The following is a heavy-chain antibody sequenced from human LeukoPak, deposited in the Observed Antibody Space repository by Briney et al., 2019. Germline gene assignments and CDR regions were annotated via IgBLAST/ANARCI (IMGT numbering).Heavy chain of an antibody. D-gene: IGHD2-15*01. CDR3: ARRYCSGGSCYRNWFDP. V-gene: IGHV5-51*01. CDR2: IYPGDSDT. J-gene: IGHJ5*02. CDR1: GYSFTNYW. Sequence: GESLKISCKGSGYSFTNYWIGWVRQMPGKGLEWMGIIYPGDSDTTYSPSFQGQVTISADKSISTAYLQWSSLEASDTAIYYCARRYCSGGSCYRNWFDPWGQGTRVTVSS.